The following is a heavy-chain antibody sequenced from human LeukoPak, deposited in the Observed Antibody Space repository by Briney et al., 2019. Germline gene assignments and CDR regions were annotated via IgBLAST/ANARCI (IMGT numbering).Heavy chain of an antibody. CDR2: IYYSGTT. D-gene: IGHD5-24*01. J-gene: IGHJ6*02. CDR3: ARDRGADLYYYCGMDV. Sequence: PSETLSLTCTVSGGSINSGSYYWAWIRQSPGKGLEWIATIYYSGTTFYNPSLKSRVTISVDTSTNQFSLKLSSVTAADTAVYYCARDRGADLYYYCGMDVWGQGTTVTVSS. CDR1: GGSINSGSYY. V-gene: IGHV4-39*07.